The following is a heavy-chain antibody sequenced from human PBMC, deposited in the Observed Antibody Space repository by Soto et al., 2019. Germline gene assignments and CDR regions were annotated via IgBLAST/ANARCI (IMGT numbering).Heavy chain of an antibody. CDR2: ISAYNGNT. V-gene: IGHV1-18*01. J-gene: IGHJ4*02. CDR1: GYTFTSYG. D-gene: IGHD6-13*01. CDR3: ARGFTIAAAGGPLGYFDY. Sequence: ASVKVSCKASGYTFTSYGISWVRQAPGQGLEWMGWISAYNGNTNYAQKLQGRVTMTTDTSTSTAYMELRSLRSDDTAVYYCARGFTIAAAGGPLGYFDYWGQGTLVTVSS.